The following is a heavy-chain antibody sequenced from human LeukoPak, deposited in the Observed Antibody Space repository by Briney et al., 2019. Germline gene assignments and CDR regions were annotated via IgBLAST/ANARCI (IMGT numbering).Heavy chain of an antibody. D-gene: IGHD5-18*01. CDR1: GFTFDDYA. CDR3: AKDHQAGYSYRPNYYYMDV. Sequence: PGGSLRLSCAASGFTFDDYAMHWVRQAPGKVLEWVSGISWNSGSIGYADSVKGRFTISRDNAKNTLYLQMNSQRAEDTAVYYCAKDHQAGYSYRPNYYYMDVWGKGTTVTVSS. J-gene: IGHJ6*03. V-gene: IGHV3-9*01. CDR2: ISWNSGSI.